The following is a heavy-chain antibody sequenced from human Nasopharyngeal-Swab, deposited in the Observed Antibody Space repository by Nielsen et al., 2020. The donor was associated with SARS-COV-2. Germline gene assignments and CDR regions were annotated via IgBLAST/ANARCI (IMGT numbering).Heavy chain of an antibody. CDR3: ARDYTRFDY. D-gene: IGHD3-16*01. CDR2: ISYDGSNK. V-gene: IGHV3-30-3*01. J-gene: IGHJ4*02. Sequence: GGSLRLSCAASGFTFSSYAMHWVRQAPGKGLEWVAVISYDGSNKYYADSVKGRFTISRDNSKNSLYLQMNSLRAEDTAVYYCARDYTRFDYWGQGTLVTVSS. CDR1: GFTFSSYA.